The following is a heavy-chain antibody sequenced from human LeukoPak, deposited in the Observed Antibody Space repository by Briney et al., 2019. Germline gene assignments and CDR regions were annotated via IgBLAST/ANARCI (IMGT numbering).Heavy chain of an antibody. D-gene: IGHD3-9*01. J-gene: IGHJ6*03. CDR3: ARAYDNYYYYYMDV. CDR2: ISYHGSDT. CDR1: GFTFRNYA. V-gene: IGHV3-30*09. Sequence: GGSLRLSCAASGFTFRNYAMHWVRQAPGEGLEWVAVISYHGSDTYYADSLRGRFAISRDNSKNTLYLQMNSLRAEDTAVYYCARAYDNYYYYYMDVWGKGTTVTISS.